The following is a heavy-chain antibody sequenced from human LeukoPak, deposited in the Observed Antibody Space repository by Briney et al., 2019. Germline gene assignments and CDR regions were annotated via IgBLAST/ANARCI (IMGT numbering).Heavy chain of an antibody. V-gene: IGHV3-48*03. Sequence: GGSLRLSCAASGFTFSSYEMNWVRQAPGKGLEWVSYISSSGSTIYYADSVKGRFTISRDNAENSLYLQMNSLRAEDTAVYYCARVGEKAFHLWPEIDYWGQGTLVTVSS. CDR3: ARVGEKAFHLWPEIDY. CDR2: ISSSGSTI. J-gene: IGHJ4*02. CDR1: GFTFSSYE. D-gene: IGHD5-24*01.